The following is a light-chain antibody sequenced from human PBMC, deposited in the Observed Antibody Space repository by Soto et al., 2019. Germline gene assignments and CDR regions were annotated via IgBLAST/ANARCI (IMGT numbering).Light chain of an antibody. CDR2: GNN. CDR3: QSYDSRLSAWV. Sequence: QSVLTQPPSVSGAPGQRVTISCTGNSSNIAAGYDVHWYQQLPGTSPKLLISGNNNRPSGVPDRFSGSKSGTLASLAITGLQAGDEADYYCQSYDSRLSAWVFGGGTKVTVL. V-gene: IGLV1-40*01. J-gene: IGLJ3*02. CDR1: SSNIAAGYD.